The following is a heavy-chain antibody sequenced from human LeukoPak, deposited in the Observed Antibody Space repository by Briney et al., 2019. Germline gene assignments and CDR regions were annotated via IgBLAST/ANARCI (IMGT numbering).Heavy chain of an antibody. D-gene: IGHD6-19*01. V-gene: IGHV3-9*01. Sequence: GGSLRLSCAASGFTFDDYAMHWVRQVPGKGLEWVSGIGGNSGTIDYADSVKGRFTISRDNAKNSLYLQMTSLRPEDTAFYYCAKDMSSGGGWFNWYFDLWGRGTLVTVSS. CDR1: GFTFDDYA. CDR2: IGGNSGTI. J-gene: IGHJ2*01. CDR3: AKDMSSGGGWFNWYFDL.